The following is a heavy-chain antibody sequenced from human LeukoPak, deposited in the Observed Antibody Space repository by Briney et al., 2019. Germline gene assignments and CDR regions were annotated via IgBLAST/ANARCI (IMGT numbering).Heavy chain of an antibody. J-gene: IGHJ5*02. CDR1: GFTFSSYA. D-gene: IGHD2-2*01. CDR3: VRGQLLTFYWFDP. V-gene: IGHV3-23*01. CDR2: ISGSGGST. Sequence: GGSLRLSCAASGFTFSSYAMSWVRQAPGKGLEWVSAISGSGGSTYYADSVKGRFTISRDNSKNTLYLQTNSLRAEDTAVYYRVRGQLLTFYWFDPWGQGTLVTVSS.